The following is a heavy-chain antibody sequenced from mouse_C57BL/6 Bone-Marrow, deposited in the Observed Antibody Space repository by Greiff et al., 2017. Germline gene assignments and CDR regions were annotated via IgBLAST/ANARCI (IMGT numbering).Heavy chain of an antibody. Sequence: VKLEESGPGLVAPSQSLSITCTVSGFSLTSYAISWVRQPPGKGLEWLGVIWTGGGTNYNSALKSRLSISKDNSKSQVFLKMNSLQTDDTARYYCARKGDYDYDVLYYYAMDYWGQGTSVTVSS. J-gene: IGHJ4*01. V-gene: IGHV2-9-1*01. CDR3: ARKGDYDYDVLYYYAMDY. CDR2: IWTGGGT. CDR1: GFSLTSYA. D-gene: IGHD2-4*01.